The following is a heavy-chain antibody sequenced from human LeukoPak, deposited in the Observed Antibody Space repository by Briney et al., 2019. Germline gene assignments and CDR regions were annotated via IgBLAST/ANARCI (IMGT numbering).Heavy chain of an antibody. CDR2: IYPSGST. Sequence: PSETLSLTCTVSGASISTYSWSWIRQPAGKGLEWIGRIYPSGSTNYNPSLKSRVTMSADTSKNHFSLKLSSVTAADTAVYYCARDPAPDAFDIWGQGTMVTVSS. CDR3: ARDPAPDAFDI. V-gene: IGHV4-4*07. J-gene: IGHJ3*02. CDR1: GASISTYS.